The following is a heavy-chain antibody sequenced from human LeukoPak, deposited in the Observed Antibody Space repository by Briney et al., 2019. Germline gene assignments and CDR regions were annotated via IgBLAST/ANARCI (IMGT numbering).Heavy chain of an antibody. CDR2: IYYSGST. CDR3: ASDPGGCSGGSCYSFNY. CDR1: GFTFSSYW. D-gene: IGHD2-15*01. Sequence: GSLRLSCAASGFTFSSYWMHWVRQAPGKGLEWIGSIYYSGSTYSNPSLKSRVTMSVDTSKNQFSLKLSSVTAADTAVFYCASDPGGCSGGSCYSFNYWGQGTLVTVSS. V-gene: IGHV4-39*01. J-gene: IGHJ4*02.